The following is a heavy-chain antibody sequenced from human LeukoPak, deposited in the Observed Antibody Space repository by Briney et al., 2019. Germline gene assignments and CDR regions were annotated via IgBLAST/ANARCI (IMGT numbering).Heavy chain of an antibody. J-gene: IGHJ4*02. Sequence: QSGGSLRLSCAASGFTFSSYGMSWVRQAPGKGLEWVSFIYSDNTHHSDSVKGRFTISRDNSKNTLYLQMNSLRAEDTAVYYCAKASAMIVVVSKHFDYWGQGTLVTVSS. D-gene: IGHD3-22*01. CDR2: IYSDNT. CDR1: GFTFSSYG. CDR3: AKASAMIVVVSKHFDY. V-gene: IGHV3-23*03.